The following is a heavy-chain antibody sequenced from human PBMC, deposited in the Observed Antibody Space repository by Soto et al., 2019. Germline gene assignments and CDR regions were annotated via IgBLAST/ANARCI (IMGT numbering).Heavy chain of an antibody. V-gene: IGHV3-23*01. Sequence: EVQLLESGGGLVQPGGSLRLSCAASGFTFSSYAMSWVRQAPGKGLEWVSAISGSGGSTYYADSVKGRFTISRDNSKNTLYLQMTSLRAEDTAVYYCAKDPPFYGDYRPGPVLWGQGTLVTVSS. CDR2: ISGSGGST. D-gene: IGHD4-17*01. J-gene: IGHJ4*02. CDR3: AKDPPFYGDYRPGPVL. CDR1: GFTFSSYA.